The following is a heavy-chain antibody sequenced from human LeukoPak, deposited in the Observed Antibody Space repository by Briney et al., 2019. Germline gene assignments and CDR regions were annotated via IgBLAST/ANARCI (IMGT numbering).Heavy chain of an antibody. J-gene: IGHJ6*03. CDR3: ARFSSGFMDV. V-gene: IGHV4-34*01. Sequence: ASETLSLTCAVYGGSFSGYYWSWIRQPPGKGLEWIGEINHSGSTNYNPSLKSRVTISVDTSKNQFSLKLSSVTAADTAVYYCARFSSGFMDVWGKGTTVTISS. D-gene: IGHD6-19*01. CDR1: GGSFSGYY. CDR2: INHSGST.